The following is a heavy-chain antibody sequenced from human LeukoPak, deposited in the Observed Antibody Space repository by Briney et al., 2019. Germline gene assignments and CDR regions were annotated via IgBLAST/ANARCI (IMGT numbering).Heavy chain of an antibody. Sequence: ASVKVSGMASGGTFSSYAISWVRQAPGQGLEWMGGIIPIFGTANYAQKFQGRVTITADESTSTAYMELSSLRSEDTAVYYCARDLSSTINYYYYMDVWGKGTTVTVSS. CDR1: GGTFSSYA. D-gene: IGHD2-2*01. V-gene: IGHV1-69*13. CDR2: IIPIFGTA. CDR3: ARDLSSTINYYYYMDV. J-gene: IGHJ6*03.